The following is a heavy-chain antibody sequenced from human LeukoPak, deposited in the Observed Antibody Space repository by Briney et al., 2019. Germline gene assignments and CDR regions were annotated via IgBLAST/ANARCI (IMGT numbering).Heavy chain of an antibody. CDR1: GYSFTSYW. CDR2: IYPGDSDT. V-gene: IGHV5-51*01. Sequence: GASLQISCKGSGYSFTSYWIGWVRQMPGKGLEWMGIIYPGDSDTRYSPSFQGQVTISADKSISTAYLQWSSLKASDTAMYYCARRWPRAYDAFDIWGQGTMVTVSS. J-gene: IGHJ3*02. D-gene: IGHD6-13*01. CDR3: ARRWPRAYDAFDI.